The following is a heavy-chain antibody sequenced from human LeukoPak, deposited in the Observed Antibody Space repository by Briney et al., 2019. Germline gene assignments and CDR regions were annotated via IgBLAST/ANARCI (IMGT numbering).Heavy chain of an antibody. CDR3: AREDYYDSSGYYYSY. CDR1: GGSFSGYY. Sequence: SETLSLTCAVYGGSFSGYYWSWIRQPPGKGLEWIGYIYYSGSTNYNPSLKSRVTISVDTSKNQFSLKLSSVTAADTAVYYCAREDYYDSSGYYYSYWGQGTLVTVSS. D-gene: IGHD3-22*01. V-gene: IGHV4-59*01. J-gene: IGHJ4*02. CDR2: IYYSGST.